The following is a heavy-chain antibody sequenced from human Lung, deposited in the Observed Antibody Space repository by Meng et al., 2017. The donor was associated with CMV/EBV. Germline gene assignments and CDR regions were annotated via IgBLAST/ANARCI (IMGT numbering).Heavy chain of an antibody. D-gene: IGHD3-22*01. J-gene: IGHJ5*02. Sequence: GESLKIFCAASGFTVSSNYMSWVRQAPGKGLEWVSVIYAGGATYYADSVKGRFTISRDNSKNTLYLQMNSLRAEDTAVYYCARGYSRGFDPWGQGTLVTVSS. CDR3: ARGYSRGFDP. CDR2: IYAGGAT. V-gene: IGHV3-53*01. CDR1: GFTVSSNY.